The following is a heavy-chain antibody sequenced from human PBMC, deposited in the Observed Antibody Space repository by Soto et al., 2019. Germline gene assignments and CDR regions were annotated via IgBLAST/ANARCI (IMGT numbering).Heavy chain of an antibody. CDR3: AADSTYYYDSSGSPIIDY. CDR2: IVVGSGNT. D-gene: IGHD3-22*01. J-gene: IGHJ4*02. CDR1: VFSLASCA. Sequence: PAEASCEASVFSLASCAVQWVRQARGKRVEWIGWIVVGSGNTNYAQKFQERVTITRDMSTSTAYMELSSLRSEDTAVYYCAADSTYYYDSSGSPIIDYWGQGTLVTVSS. V-gene: IGHV1-58*01.